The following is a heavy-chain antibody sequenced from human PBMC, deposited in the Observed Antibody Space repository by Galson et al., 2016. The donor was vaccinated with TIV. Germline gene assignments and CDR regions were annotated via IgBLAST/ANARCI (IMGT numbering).Heavy chain of an antibody. Sequence: SVKVSCKASGYIFINYYIHWVRRAPGQGLEWLGWFNPDSGATQYAQEFQGRVTMTRDTSISTAYMELRRLISDDTAVYYCARVNWARAFDYWGQGTQVTVSS. CDR3: ARVNWARAFDY. V-gene: IGHV1-2*02. D-gene: IGHD7-27*01. CDR2: FNPDSGAT. CDR1: GYIFINYY. J-gene: IGHJ4*02.